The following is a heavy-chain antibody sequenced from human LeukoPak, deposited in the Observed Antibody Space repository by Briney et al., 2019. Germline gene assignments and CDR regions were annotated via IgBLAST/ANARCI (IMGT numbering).Heavy chain of an antibody. D-gene: IGHD5-18*01. CDR3: ARGIFRGYSYGYEGAFDI. Sequence: GGSLRLSCAASGFTFSSYAMHWVRQAPGKGLEWVAVISYDGSNKYYADSVKGRFTISRDNSKNTLYLQMNSLRAEDTAVYYCARGIFRGYSYGYEGAFDIWGQGTMVTVSS. V-gene: IGHV3-30*04. CDR2: ISYDGSNK. CDR1: GFTFSSYA. J-gene: IGHJ3*02.